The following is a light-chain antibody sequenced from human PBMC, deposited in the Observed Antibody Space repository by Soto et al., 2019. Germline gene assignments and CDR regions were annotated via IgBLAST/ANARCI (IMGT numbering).Light chain of an antibody. CDR1: SSDVGDYKF. CDR3: SSNAGNNHVV. V-gene: IGLV2-8*01. J-gene: IGLJ2*01. CDR2: EVS. Sequence: QSVLTQPPSASGSPGQSVTISCTGTSSDVGDYKFVSWYQQHPGNAPKLLISEVSRRPSGVPDRFSGSKSGNTASLTVSGLQSEDEADYYRSSNAGNNHVVFGGGTQLTVL.